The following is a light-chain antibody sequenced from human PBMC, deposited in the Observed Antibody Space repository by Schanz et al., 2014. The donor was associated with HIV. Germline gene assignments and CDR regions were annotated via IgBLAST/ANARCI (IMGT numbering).Light chain of an antibody. J-gene: IGKJ3*01. CDR1: QSISSSY. CDR3: QKYNSAPLT. V-gene: IGKV3-20*01. CDR2: GAS. Sequence: EIVLTQSPGTLSLSPGERATLSCRASQSISSSYFAWYQQKPGQAPRLLIYGASSRAAGIPDRFSGSGSGTDFTLTISSLQPEDVATYYCQKYNSAPLTFGPGTKVDIK.